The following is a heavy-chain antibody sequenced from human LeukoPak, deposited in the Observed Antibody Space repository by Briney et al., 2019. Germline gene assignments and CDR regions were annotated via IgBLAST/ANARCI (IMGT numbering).Heavy chain of an antibody. CDR3: ARGNLIAAPDY. CDR1: GYTFTSYD. D-gene: IGHD6-6*01. Sequence: GASVKVSCKASGYTFTSYDINWVRQATGQGLEWMGRINPNSGGTNYAQKFQGRVTMTRDTSISTAYMELSRLRSDDTAVYYCARGNLIAAPDYWGQGTLVTVSS. V-gene: IGHV1-2*06. CDR2: INPNSGGT. J-gene: IGHJ4*02.